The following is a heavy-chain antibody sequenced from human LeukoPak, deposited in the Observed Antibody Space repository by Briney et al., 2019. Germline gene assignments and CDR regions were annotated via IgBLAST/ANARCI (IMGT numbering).Heavy chain of an antibody. D-gene: IGHD2-15*01. CDR2: IYSGGST. Sequence: PGGSLRLSCAASGLTVSSNYMSWVRQAPGKGLEWVSVIYSGGSTYYADSVKGRFTISRDNSKNTLYLQMNSLRAEDTAVYYCASRRSSGYFDYWGQGTLVTVSS. CDR1: GLTVSSNY. CDR3: ASRRSSGYFDY. V-gene: IGHV3-53*01. J-gene: IGHJ4*02.